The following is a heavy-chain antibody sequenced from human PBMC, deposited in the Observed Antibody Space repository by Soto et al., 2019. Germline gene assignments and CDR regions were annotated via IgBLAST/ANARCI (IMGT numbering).Heavy chain of an antibody. CDR1: GFTFSSYW. Sequence: GSLRLSCAASGFTFSSYWMSWVRQAPGKGLEWVANINQDGSEKNYVDSVKGRFTISRDNAKNSVFLQMSSLRGEDTAVYYCVRGTISAPGKDYWGQGTLVTVSS. J-gene: IGHJ4*02. V-gene: IGHV3-7*01. CDR3: VRGTISAPGKDY. D-gene: IGHD6-13*01. CDR2: INQDGSEK.